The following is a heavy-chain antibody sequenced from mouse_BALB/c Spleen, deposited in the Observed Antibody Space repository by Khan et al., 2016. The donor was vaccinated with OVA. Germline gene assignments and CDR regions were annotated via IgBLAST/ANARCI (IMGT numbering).Heavy chain of an antibody. J-gene: IGHJ3*01. Sequence: EVELVESGGGLVTPGRSLKVSCAASGFTFSNYAMSWVRQTPEKRLEWVASISTGGSTYYPDSVKGRFTISRDNARNILYRERSSRRSEDTAMYYWARDDWIGYWGQGSLVTVSA. CDR1: GFTFSNYA. CDR3: ARDDWIGY. V-gene: IGHV5-6-5*01. CDR2: ISTGGST.